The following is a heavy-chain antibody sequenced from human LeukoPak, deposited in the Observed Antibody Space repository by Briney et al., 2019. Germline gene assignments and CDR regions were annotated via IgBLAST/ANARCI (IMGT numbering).Heavy chain of an antibody. Sequence: QVQLQQWGAGLLKPSETLSLTCAVYAGSFSGYYWSWIRQPPGKGLEWIGEINHSGSTNYNPSLKSRVTISVDTSKNQFSLKLSSVTAADTAVYYCARGGGDDILTGYYFDPWGQGTLVTVSS. V-gene: IGHV4-34*01. D-gene: IGHD3-9*01. CDR1: AGSFSGYY. J-gene: IGHJ5*02. CDR3: ARGGGDDILTGYYFDP. CDR2: INHSGST.